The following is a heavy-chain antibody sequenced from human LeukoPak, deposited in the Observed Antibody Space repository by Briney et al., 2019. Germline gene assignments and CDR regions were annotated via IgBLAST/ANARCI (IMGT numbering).Heavy chain of an antibody. CDR1: GFTFGKYW. CDR3: ARDKLSGYYYDSSGYWPIDY. Sequence: GGSLRLSCVASGFTFGKYWMSWVRQAPGKGLEWVANIKLDGSEKNYVDSVKGRFTISRDNAKNSLYLQMNSLRAEDTAVYYCARDKLSGYYYDSSGYWPIDYWGQGTLVTVSS. D-gene: IGHD3-22*01. J-gene: IGHJ4*02. CDR2: IKLDGSEK. V-gene: IGHV3-7*01.